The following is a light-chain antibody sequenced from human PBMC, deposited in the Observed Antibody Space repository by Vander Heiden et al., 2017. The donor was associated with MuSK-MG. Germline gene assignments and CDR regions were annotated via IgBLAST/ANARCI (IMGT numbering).Light chain of an antibody. Sequence: AIQMPQPPSSLSASVGDRVTITCRASQGIRNDLGWYQQKPGKAPKLLIYAASSLQSGVPSRFSGSGSGTDFTLTISSLQPEDFATYYCLQDYNYPPTFGQGTKLEIK. CDR3: LQDYNYPPT. CDR2: AAS. V-gene: IGKV1-6*01. J-gene: IGKJ2*01. CDR1: QGIRND.